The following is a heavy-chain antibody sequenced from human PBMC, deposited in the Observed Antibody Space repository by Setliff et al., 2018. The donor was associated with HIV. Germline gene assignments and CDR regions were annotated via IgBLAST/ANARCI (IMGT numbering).Heavy chain of an antibody. J-gene: IGHJ4*02. D-gene: IGHD3-3*01. Sequence: SETLSLTCTVSGGSISTYYWSWIWQPPGKGLEWIGYIYTSGSTNYNPSLKTRATISIDTSKKQVSLKLSSVTAADTAVYYCARHANYDFWSGYWGYYFDYWGQGTLVTVSS. V-gene: IGHV4-4*09. CDR1: GGSISTYY. CDR2: IYTSGST. CDR3: ARHANYDFWSGYWGYYFDY.